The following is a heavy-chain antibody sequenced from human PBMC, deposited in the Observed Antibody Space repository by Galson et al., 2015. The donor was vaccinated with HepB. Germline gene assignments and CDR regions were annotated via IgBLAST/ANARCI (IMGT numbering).Heavy chain of an antibody. D-gene: IGHD2-15*01. J-gene: IGHJ4*02. CDR2: IYPDGHIT. CDR1: GLTFTNYA. V-gene: IGHV3-23*01. CDR3: AKDFCRADNCDPFDY. Sequence: SLRLSCAASGLTFTNYAMSWVRQAPGKGLEWVSGIYPDGHITYYADSVKGRFTISRDDSKNTVYLQMNSVRVEDPAVYFCAKDFCRADNCDPFDYWGQGTLVTVSS.